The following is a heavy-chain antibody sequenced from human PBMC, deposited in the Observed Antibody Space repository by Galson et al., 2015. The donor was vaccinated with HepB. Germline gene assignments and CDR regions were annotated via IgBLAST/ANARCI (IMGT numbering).Heavy chain of an antibody. D-gene: IGHD3-10*01. CDR1: GFTFDDYA. Sequence: SLRLSCAASGFTFDDYAMHWVRQAPGKGLEWVSGISWNSGSIGYADSVKGRFTISRDNAKNSLYLQINSLRAEDTALYYCAARITMVQGVIFAFDIWGQGTMVTVSS. J-gene: IGHJ3*02. CDR2: ISWNSGSI. V-gene: IGHV3-9*01. CDR3: AARITMVQGVIFAFDI.